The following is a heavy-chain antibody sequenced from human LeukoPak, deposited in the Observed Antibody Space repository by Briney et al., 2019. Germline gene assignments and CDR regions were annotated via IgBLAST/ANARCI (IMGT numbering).Heavy chain of an antibody. CDR1: GYSISSGYY. V-gene: IGHV4-38-2*02. D-gene: IGHD2-2*01. CDR2: IYHSGST. CDR3: ATIVVVPAASRPGWFDP. Sequence: SETLSLTCTVSGYSISSGYYWGWIRQPPGKGLEWIGSIYHSGSTYYNPSLKSRVTISVDTSKNQFSLKLSSVTAADTAVYYCATIVVVPAASRPGWFDPWGQGTLVTVSS. J-gene: IGHJ5*02.